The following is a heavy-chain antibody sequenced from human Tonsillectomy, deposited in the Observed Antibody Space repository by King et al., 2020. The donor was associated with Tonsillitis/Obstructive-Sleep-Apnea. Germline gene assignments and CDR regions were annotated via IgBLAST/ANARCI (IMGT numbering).Heavy chain of an antibody. CDR1: GYTFSSYG. CDR2: ISGYNGNT. Sequence: QLVQSGAEVKKPGASVKVSCKASGYTFSSYGISWVRQAPGQGLEWMGWISGYNGNTDYEQKFEGRVSMTTDTFTSTAYMELGSLRSDDTAVYYCARTYCSGGSCYFPYYFDYWGQGTLVTVSS. CDR3: ARTYCSGGSCYFPYYFDY. V-gene: IGHV1-18*01. D-gene: IGHD2-15*01. J-gene: IGHJ4*02.